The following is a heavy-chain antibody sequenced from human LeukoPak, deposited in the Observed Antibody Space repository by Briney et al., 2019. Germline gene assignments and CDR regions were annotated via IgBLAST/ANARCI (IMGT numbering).Heavy chain of an antibody. Sequence: GGSLRLSCAASGFTLTTNYMTWVRQAPGKGLEWVSVIYISGNTYYTDSVKGRFTISRDNSKNTLYLQMNSLRPEDTAVYYCARDHMRGYILMDVWGKGTTVTVSS. D-gene: IGHD3-3*01. CDR2: IYISGNT. CDR3: ARDHMRGYILMDV. J-gene: IGHJ6*03. V-gene: IGHV3-66*03. CDR1: GFTLTTNY.